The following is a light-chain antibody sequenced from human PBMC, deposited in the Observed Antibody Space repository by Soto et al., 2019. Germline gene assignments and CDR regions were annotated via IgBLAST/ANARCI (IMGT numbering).Light chain of an antibody. Sequence: EIVMTQSPATLSVSPGEGATLSCRASQNVDSNLAWYQQKPGQGPRLLIFGASTRATGIPDRFRGSGSGTEFTLTITSLQSEDFAVYYCHQYNNWPLWTFGQGTKVEIK. V-gene: IGKV3-15*01. J-gene: IGKJ1*01. CDR1: QNVDSN. CDR2: GAS. CDR3: HQYNNWPLWT.